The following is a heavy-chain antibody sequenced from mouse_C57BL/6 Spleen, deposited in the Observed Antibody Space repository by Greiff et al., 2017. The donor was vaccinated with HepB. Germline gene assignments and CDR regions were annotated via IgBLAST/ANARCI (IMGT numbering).Heavy chain of an antibody. Sequence: EVQLQQSGAELVRPGASVQLSCTASGFNIQDDYMHWVKQRPEQGLEWIGWIDPENGDTEYASKFQGKSTITADTSSNTAYLQLSSLTSEYTAVYDCTTGTGLAYLGQGTLFTVSA. V-gene: IGHV14-4*01. D-gene: IGHD4-1*01. CDR1: GFNIQDDY. CDR3: TTGTGLAY. CDR2: IDPENGDT. J-gene: IGHJ3*01.